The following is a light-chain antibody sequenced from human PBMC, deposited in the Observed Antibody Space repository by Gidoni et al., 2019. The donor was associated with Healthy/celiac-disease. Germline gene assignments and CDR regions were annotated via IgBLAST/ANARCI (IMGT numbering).Light chain of an antibody. V-gene: IGKV3-11*01. CDR3: QQRSNWPRFT. CDR2: YAS. CDR1: QSVSSY. J-gene: IGKJ3*01. Sequence: EMVLTQSPATLSLSPGERATLSCRASQSVSSYFAWYQQKPGQAPRLLIYYASTRATGIPARFSGSGSWTDFTLTISSLEPEDFAVYYCQQRSNWPRFTFGPGTKVDIK.